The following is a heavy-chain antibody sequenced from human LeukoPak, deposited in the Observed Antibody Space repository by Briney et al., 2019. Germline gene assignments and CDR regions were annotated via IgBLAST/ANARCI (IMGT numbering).Heavy chain of an antibody. CDR1: GFRFDDYA. D-gene: IGHD6-6*01. Sequence: QPGRSLRLSCAASGFRFDDYAMHWVRQAPGKGLEWVSGSTWNSGTIGYADSVKGRFTISRDNTKNSLYLQMNGLRAEDTAVYYCTRSSMAALAVDSWGQGTLVTVSS. V-gene: IGHV3-9*01. CDR3: TRSSMAALAVDS. J-gene: IGHJ4*02. CDR2: STWNSGTI.